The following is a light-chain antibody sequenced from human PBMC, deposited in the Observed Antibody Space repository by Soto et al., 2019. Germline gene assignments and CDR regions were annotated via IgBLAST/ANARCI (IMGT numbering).Light chain of an antibody. CDR3: QHYGSSLYT. CDR1: QSVSSTY. V-gene: IGKV3-20*01. J-gene: IGKJ2*01. Sequence: EIELTQSPGTLSLSPGERATLSCRASQSVSSTYLAWYQQKPGQAPRLLIYGASSRATGIPDRFSGSGSGTDFTLTISRLEPEDFAVYYCQHYGSSLYTFGQGTKLEIK. CDR2: GAS.